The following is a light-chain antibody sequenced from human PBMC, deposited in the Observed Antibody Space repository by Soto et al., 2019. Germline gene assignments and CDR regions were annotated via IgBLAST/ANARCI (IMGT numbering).Light chain of an antibody. V-gene: IGKV1-9*01. CDR2: VAS. CDR3: QQHNSYPLT. CDR1: QGSSSY. Sequence: DIQLTQSPSFLSASVGDRVTITCRASQGSSSYLAWYQQKPGKAPKLLIYVASTLQSGVPSRFSGGRSGTEFTLKISSLQPEDFATYYCQQHNSYPLTFGGGTEVEIK. J-gene: IGKJ4*01.